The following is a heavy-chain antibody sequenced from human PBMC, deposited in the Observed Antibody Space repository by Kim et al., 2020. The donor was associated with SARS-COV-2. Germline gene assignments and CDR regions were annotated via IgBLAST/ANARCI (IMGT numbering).Heavy chain of an antibody. J-gene: IGHJ4*02. D-gene: IGHD2-21*02. Sequence: GGSLRLSCAASGFTFSSYSMNWVRQAPGKGLEWVSSISSSSSYIYYADSVKGRFTISRDNAKNSLYLQMNSLRAEDTAVYYCARETQTNVVVTAGFDYWGQGTLVTVSS. CDR2: ISSSSSYI. V-gene: IGHV3-21*01. CDR1: GFTFSSYS. CDR3: ARETQTNVVVTAGFDY.